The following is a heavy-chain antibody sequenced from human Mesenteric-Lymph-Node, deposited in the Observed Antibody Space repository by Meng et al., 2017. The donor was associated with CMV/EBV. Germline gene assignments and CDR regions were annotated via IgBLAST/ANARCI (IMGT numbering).Heavy chain of an antibody. CDR3: ARGRYDYGDFYFDY. D-gene: IGHD4/OR15-4a*01. Sequence: GGSLRLSCAASGFTFDDYAMHWVRQAPGKGLEWVSGISWNSGSVGYADSVKGRFIISRDNAKNSLYLQMYSLRAEDTAVYYCARGRYDYGDFYFDYWGQGALVTVSS. J-gene: IGHJ4*02. CDR1: GFTFDDYA. V-gene: IGHV3-9*01. CDR2: ISWNSGSV.